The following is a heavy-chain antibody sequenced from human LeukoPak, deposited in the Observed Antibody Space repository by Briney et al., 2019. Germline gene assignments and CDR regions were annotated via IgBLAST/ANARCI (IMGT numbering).Heavy chain of an antibody. D-gene: IGHD3-3*01. Sequence: GGSLRLSCAAPGFTFSSYAMSWVRQAPGKGLEWVSAISGSGGSTYYADSVKGRFTISRDNSKNTLYLQMNSLRAEDTAVYYCAKFFHPREYYSDYWGQGTLVTVSS. CDR1: GFTFSSYA. J-gene: IGHJ4*02. CDR3: AKFFHPREYYSDY. CDR2: ISGSGGST. V-gene: IGHV3-23*01.